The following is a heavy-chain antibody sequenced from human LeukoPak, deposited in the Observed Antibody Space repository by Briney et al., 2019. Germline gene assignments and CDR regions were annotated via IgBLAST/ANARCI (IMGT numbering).Heavy chain of an antibody. J-gene: IGHJ4*02. CDR1: RGSISSSSYY. CDR2: IYYSGST. V-gene: IGHV4-39*01. Sequence: SEALSLTCTVSRGSISSSSYYWGWIRQPPGKGLEWIGSIYYSGSTYYNPSLKSRVTISVDTSKNQFSLKLSSVTAADTAVYHCASEQGFGELLTFAYWGQGTLVTV. D-gene: IGHD3-10*01. CDR3: ASEQGFGELLTFAY.